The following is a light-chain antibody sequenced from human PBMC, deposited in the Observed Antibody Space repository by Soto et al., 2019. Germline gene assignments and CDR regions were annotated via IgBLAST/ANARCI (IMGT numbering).Light chain of an antibody. CDR3: QQYNNWPPIT. CDR1: QSVSSN. CDR2: GAS. V-gene: IGKV3-15*01. J-gene: IGKJ5*01. Sequence: DMVFEQSPAPPSLSPRASATPSCRASQSVSSNLAWYQQKPGQAPRLLIYGASTRATGIPARFSGSGSGTEFTLTISSLQSEDFAVYYCQQYNNWPPITFGQGTRLEI.